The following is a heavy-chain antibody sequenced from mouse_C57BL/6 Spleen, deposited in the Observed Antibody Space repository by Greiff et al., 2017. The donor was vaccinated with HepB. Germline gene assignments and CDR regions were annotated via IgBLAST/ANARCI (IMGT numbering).Heavy chain of an antibody. J-gene: IGHJ4*01. V-gene: IGHV3-6*01. CDR2: ISYDGSN. CDR3: ARGGYYAMDY. Sequence: EVKLMESGPGLVKPSQSLSLTCSVTGYSITSGYYRNWIRQFPGNKLEWMGYISYDGSNNYNPSLKNRISITRDTSKNQFFLKLNSVTTEDTATYYCARGGYYAMDYWGQGTSVTVSS. CDR1: GYSITSGYY.